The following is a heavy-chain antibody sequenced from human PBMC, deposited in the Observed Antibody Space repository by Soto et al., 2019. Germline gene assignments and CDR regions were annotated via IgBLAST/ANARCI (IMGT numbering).Heavy chain of an antibody. Sequence: HPGGSLRLSCAASGFTFSGYGMTWVRQAPGKGLEWVSTITYNAGSTNYADSVKGRFTISRDNSKNTLYLQMNSLRAEDTAIYYSAKRGEYCTNGICTPLDYWGQGALVTVSS. D-gene: IGHD2-8*01. CDR2: ITYNAGST. V-gene: IGHV3-23*01. CDR1: GFTFSGYG. J-gene: IGHJ4*02. CDR3: AKRGEYCTNGICTPLDY.